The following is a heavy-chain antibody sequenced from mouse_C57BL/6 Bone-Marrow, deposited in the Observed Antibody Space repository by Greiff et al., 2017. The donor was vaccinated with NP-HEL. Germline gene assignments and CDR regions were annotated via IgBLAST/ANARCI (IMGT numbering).Heavy chain of an antibody. CDR3: TTSSSYPYWYFDV. Sequence: VQLQQSGAELVRPGASVKLSCTASGFNITDDYMHWVKQRPEQGLEWIGWIDPENGDTEYVSKFQGKATITADTSSNTAYLQLSSLTSEDTAVYYCTTSSSYPYWYFDVWGTGTTVTVSS. D-gene: IGHD1-1*01. V-gene: IGHV14-4*01. CDR1: GFNITDDY. J-gene: IGHJ1*03. CDR2: IDPENGDT.